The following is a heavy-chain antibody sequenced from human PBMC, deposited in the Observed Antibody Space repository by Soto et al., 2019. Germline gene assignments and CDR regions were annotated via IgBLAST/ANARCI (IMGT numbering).Heavy chain of an antibody. CDR2: IYWDDDK. J-gene: IGHJ4*02. CDR3: AHSPYCGGDCQFDY. V-gene: IGHV2-5*02. CDR1: GFSLSTSGVG. Sequence: QITLKESGPTLVKPTQTLTLTCTFSGFSLSTSGVGVGWIRQPPGKALEWLALIYWDDDKRYSPSLKSRLTITKDTSNNQVVLTMTNMDPVYTATYYCAHSPYCGGDCQFDYWGQGTLVTVSS. D-gene: IGHD2-21*02.